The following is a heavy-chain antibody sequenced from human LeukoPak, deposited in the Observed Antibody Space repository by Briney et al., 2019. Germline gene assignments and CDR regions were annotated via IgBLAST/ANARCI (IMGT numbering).Heavy chain of an antibody. CDR2: ISSSGTI. Sequence: GASLRLSCAVSGFTFSTYDMNWVRQAAAEGLEWVSYISSSGTIYYADSVKGRFTISRDNAKNSLYLQMNSLRAEATAVYYCARDRRCSSTSCFAGGDYWGQGTLVTVSS. J-gene: IGHJ4*02. D-gene: IGHD2-2*01. V-gene: IGHV3-48*03. CDR3: ARDRRCSSTSCFAGGDY. CDR1: GFTFSTYD.